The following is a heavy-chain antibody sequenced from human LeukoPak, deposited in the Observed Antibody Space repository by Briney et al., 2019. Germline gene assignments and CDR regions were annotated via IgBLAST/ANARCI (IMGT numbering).Heavy chain of an antibody. CDR1: GYSFNSYW. V-gene: IGHV5-51*01. J-gene: IGHJ4*02. Sequence: GEPLNISCKGSGYSFNSYWIGWVRQMPGKGLEWMGIIYPGDSDTRYSPSFQGQVTISADNSISTAYLQWSSLKASDTAMYYCARHSRYFDWLLVYFDYWGQGTLVTVSS. D-gene: IGHD3-9*01. CDR3: ARHSRYFDWLLVYFDY. CDR2: IYPGDSDT.